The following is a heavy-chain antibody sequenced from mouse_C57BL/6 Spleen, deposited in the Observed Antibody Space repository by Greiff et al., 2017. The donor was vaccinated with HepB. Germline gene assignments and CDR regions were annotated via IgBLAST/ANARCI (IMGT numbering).Heavy chain of an antibody. D-gene: IGHD2-1*01. Sequence: VQLQQSGPELVKPGASVKISCKASGYTFTDYYMNWVKQSHGKGLEWIGVINPNNGGTNYNKKFKGKATLTVDKSSSTAYMDLRSLTSEDSAVYFCARVNCGNWGYFDYWGQGTTLTVSS. CDR2: INPNNGGT. V-gene: IGHV1-26*01. J-gene: IGHJ2*01. CDR3: ARVNCGNWGYFDY. CDR1: GYTFTDYY.